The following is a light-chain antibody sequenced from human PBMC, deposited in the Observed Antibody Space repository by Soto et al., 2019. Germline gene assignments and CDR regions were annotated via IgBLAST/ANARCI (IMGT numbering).Light chain of an antibody. J-gene: IGLJ1*01. CDR3: SSYAGSSNV. V-gene: IGLV2-8*01. CDR2: EVN. Sequence: QSALPQPPSASGSPGQSVAISCTGTSSDVGGYNYVSWYQQHPGKAPKLMIYEVNKRPSGVPDRFSGSKSGNTASLTVSGLQADDEADYYCSSYAGSSNVVGTGTKVTVL. CDR1: SSDVGGYNY.